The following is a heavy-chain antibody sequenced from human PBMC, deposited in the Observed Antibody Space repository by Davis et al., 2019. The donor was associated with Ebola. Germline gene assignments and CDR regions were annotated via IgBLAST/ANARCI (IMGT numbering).Heavy chain of an antibody. CDR1: GFTFSAYA. D-gene: IGHD6-13*01. CDR2: VSGSGATT. J-gene: IGHJ5*02. V-gene: IGHV3-23*01. Sequence: PGGSLRLSCAASGFTFSAYAMSWVRQAPGKGLEWVSVVSGSGATTSYADSVKGRFTISRDKSKNTLYLQMNSLRAEDTAVYYCAKGGGGSTWSSYVGWFDPWGQGTLVTVSS. CDR3: AKGGGGSTWSSYVGWFDP.